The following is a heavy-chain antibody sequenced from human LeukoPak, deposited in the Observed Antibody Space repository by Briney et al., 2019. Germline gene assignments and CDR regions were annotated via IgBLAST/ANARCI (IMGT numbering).Heavy chain of an antibody. V-gene: IGHV3-30*03. J-gene: IGHJ6*02. D-gene: IGHD2/OR15-2a*01. CDR3: ARNKAITAFFGMDV. Sequence: GTSLRLSCAASGFTFSDYAMHWVRQAPGKGLDWVAVIAYGGTYTHHADSLKGRFTISRDNSRDTLYLQINSLRPEDTALYYCARNKAITAFFGMDVWGQGTTIIVSS. CDR1: GFTFSDYA. CDR2: IAYGGTYT.